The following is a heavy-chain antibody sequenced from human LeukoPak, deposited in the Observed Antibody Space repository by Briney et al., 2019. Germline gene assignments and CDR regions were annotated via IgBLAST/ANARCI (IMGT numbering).Heavy chain of an antibody. J-gene: IGHJ4*02. V-gene: IGHV1-8*01. CDR3: ARGPKWSGSYYYFDY. D-gene: IGHD1-26*01. Sequence: ASVTVSCTTSGYTFTSYDINWVRQAPGQGLEWMGWMNPNSGNTVYAQKFQGRVTITRNTSISTAYMELSSLRSEDTAVYYCARGPKWSGSYYYFDYWGQGTLVTVSS. CDR1: GYTFTSYD. CDR2: MNPNSGNT.